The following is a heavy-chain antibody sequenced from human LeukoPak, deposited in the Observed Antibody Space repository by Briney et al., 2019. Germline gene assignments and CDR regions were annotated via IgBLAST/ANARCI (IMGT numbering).Heavy chain of an antibody. CDR2: INSDSTTL. J-gene: IGHJ4*02. CDR1: GFIFSDHY. CDR3: ARLRGLIDH. D-gene: IGHD3-10*01. Sequence: GGSLRLSCAASGFIFSDHYMSWIRQAPGRGLEGVAYINSDSTTLYYADSVKGRFTVSRDNAKNSLYLHMNSLGVDDTAVYYCARLRGLIDHWGQGALVTVSS. V-gene: IGHV3-11*01.